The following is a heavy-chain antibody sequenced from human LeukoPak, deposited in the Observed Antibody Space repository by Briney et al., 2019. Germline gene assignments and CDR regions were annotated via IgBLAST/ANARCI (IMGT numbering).Heavy chain of an antibody. V-gene: IGHV3-53*01. CDR3: ARSGGYYHDSSEGAFDI. J-gene: IGHJ3*02. Sequence: PGGSLRLSCAASGFTVSSNYMSWVRQAPGKGLEWVSVIYSGGSTYYADSVKGRFTISRDNSKNTLYLQMNSLRAEDTAVYYCARSGGYYHDSSEGAFDIWGQGTMVTVSS. CDR2: IYSGGST. D-gene: IGHD3-22*01. CDR1: GFTVSSNY.